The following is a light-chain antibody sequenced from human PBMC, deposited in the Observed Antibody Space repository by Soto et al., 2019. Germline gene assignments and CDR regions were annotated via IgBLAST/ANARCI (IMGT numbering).Light chain of an antibody. Sequence: QSALTQPASLSVSPGQSITISCTGTRSDVGGYNFVSWYQQHPGKAPKLLIYNVSNRPSGVSHRFSGAKSGNTASPTISGLQAEDEADYYCSSYISNSTPYLLGSGTKVTVL. J-gene: IGLJ1*01. CDR3: SSYISNSTPYL. CDR2: NVS. V-gene: IGLV2-14*03. CDR1: RSDVGGYNF.